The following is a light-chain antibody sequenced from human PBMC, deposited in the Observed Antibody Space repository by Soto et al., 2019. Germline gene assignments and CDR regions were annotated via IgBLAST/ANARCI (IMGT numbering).Light chain of an antibody. CDR3: QSYDSSLSGSV. J-gene: IGLJ3*02. V-gene: IGLV1-40*01. CDR2: GNS. Sequence: QSVLTQPPSVYGAPGQRVTISCTGSSSNIGAGYDVHWYQQLPGTAPKLLIYGNSNRPSGVPDRFSGSKSGTSASLAITGLQDEDEADYDSQSYDSSLSGSVFGGGTQVTVL. CDR1: SSNIGAGYD.